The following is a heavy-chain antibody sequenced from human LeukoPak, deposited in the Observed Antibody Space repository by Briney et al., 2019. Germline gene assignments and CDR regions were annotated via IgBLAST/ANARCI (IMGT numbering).Heavy chain of an antibody. Sequence: GASVKVSCNASGGTFSSYAISWLRQAPGQGLEWMGGIIPIFGTANYAQKFQGRVTITTDESTSTAYMELSSLRSEDTAVYYCARGPSRLPYSSSYYYMDVWGKGTTVTVSS. D-gene: IGHD6-6*01. V-gene: IGHV1-69*05. CDR1: GGTFSSYA. CDR3: ARGPSRLPYSSSYYYMDV. J-gene: IGHJ6*03. CDR2: IIPIFGTA.